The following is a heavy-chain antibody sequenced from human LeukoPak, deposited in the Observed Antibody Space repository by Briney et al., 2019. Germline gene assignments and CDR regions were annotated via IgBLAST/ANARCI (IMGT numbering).Heavy chain of an antibody. CDR2: ISSSGSTI. CDR3: ARGRLPRLLAYDY. V-gene: IGHV3-48*04. Sequence: GGSLRLSCAASGFTFSSYSMNWVRQAPGKGLEWVSYISSSGSTIYYADSVKGRFTISRDNAKNSLYLQMNSLRAEDTAVYYCARGRLPRLLAYDYWGQGTLVTVSS. J-gene: IGHJ4*02. D-gene: IGHD3-22*01. CDR1: GFTFSSYS.